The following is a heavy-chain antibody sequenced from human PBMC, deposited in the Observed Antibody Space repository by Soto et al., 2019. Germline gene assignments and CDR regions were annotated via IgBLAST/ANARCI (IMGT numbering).Heavy chain of an antibody. D-gene: IGHD4-17*01. Sequence: ASVKVSCKASGYTFTSYGISWVRQTPGQGLEWMGWISAYNGNTNYAQKLQGRVTMTTDTSTSTAYMELRSLGSDDTAVYYCARDAGYGDYVGFDYWGQGTLVTVSS. CDR1: GYTFTSYG. V-gene: IGHV1-18*01. J-gene: IGHJ4*02. CDR3: ARDAGYGDYVGFDY. CDR2: ISAYNGNT.